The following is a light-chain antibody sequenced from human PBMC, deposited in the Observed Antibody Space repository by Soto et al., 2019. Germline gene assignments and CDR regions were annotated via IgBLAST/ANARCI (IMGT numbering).Light chain of an antibody. J-gene: IGLJ1*01. V-gene: IGLV2-14*03. Sequence: QLVLTQPASVSGSPGQSITISCTGTSSDIGTYNYVSWYQQHPGKAPKLIIYDVSDRPSGISNRFSGFKSDNTASLTISGLQSEDEADYYCSSYRSSSTLDVFGTGTKLTVL. CDR2: DVS. CDR3: SSYRSSSTLDV. CDR1: SSDIGTYNY.